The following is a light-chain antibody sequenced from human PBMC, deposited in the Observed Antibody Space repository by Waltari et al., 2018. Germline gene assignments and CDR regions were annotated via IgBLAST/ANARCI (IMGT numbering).Light chain of an antibody. J-gene: IGKJ1*01. CDR3: MQGIHWPRS. CDR2: KVS. Sequence: DDVMTQSPLSLPVTLGQPASISCRSSQSLVHSDGNTYLSWFQQRPGQSPRRLIYKVSNRDSGVPDRFSGSGSGTDFTLKISRVEAEDIAIYYCMQGIHWPRSFGQGTKVEIE. CDR1: QSLVHSDGNTY. V-gene: IGKV2-30*02.